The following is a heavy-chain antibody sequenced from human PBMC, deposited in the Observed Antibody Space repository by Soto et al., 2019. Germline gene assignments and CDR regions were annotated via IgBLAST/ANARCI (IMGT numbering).Heavy chain of an antibody. V-gene: IGHV3-23*01. CDR2: ISGSGYST. J-gene: IGHJ5*02. Sequence: GGSLRLSCAASGFTFSNYAMSWVRRAPGKGLEWVSSISGSGYSTYYADSVKGRFTISRDNSENTLYLQMNTLRAEDTAVYYCAKAPGTTGWFDPWGQGTLVTVSS. CDR3: AKAPGTTGWFDP. D-gene: IGHD1-7*01. CDR1: GFTFSNYA.